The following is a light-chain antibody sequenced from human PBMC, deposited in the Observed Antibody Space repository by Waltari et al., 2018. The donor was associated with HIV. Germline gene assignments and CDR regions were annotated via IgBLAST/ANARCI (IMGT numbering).Light chain of an antibody. J-gene: IGLJ3*02. CDR3: NSYAGSNTLV. CDR1: SSDVGYFNH. Sequence: QSALTQPPSASGSPGQSVTISCTGTSSDVGYFNHVSWYQQPPGKAPKIVIFEVTKRPSGVPDRFSGSKSGNTASLTVSGLQPEDEAVYYCNSYAGSNTLVLGGGTKLTVL. CDR2: EVT. V-gene: IGLV2-8*01.